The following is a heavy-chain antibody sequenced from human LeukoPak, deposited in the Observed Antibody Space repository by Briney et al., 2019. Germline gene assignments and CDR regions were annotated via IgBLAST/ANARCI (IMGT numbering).Heavy chain of an antibody. CDR1: GFTFSSYA. J-gene: IGHJ4*02. CDR3: AKATRTVDTAMVTVGFDY. V-gene: IGHV3-23*01. Sequence: GGSLRLSCAASGFTFSSYAMSRVRQAPGKGLEWVSAISGSGGSTYYADSVKGRFTISRDNSKNTLYLQMNSLRAEDTAVYYCAKATRTVDTAMVTVGFDYWGQGTLVTVSS. CDR2: ISGSGGST. D-gene: IGHD5-18*01.